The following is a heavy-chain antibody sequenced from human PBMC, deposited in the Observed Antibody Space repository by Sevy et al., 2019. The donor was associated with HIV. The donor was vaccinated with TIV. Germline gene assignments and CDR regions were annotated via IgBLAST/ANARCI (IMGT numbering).Heavy chain of an antibody. CDR1: GYSFTTYW. CDR3: ARAGKPSYYYDSFNYYYYMDV. D-gene: IGHD3-22*01. Sequence: GESLKISCKGSGYSFTTYWIGWVRQMPGKGLEWMGIISPGDSDTRYSPSFQGQVTISADKSISTAYLQWISQKTSDTAMYYCARAGKPSYYYDSFNYYYYMDVWGKGTTVTVSS. V-gene: IGHV5-51*01. CDR2: ISPGDSDT. J-gene: IGHJ6*03.